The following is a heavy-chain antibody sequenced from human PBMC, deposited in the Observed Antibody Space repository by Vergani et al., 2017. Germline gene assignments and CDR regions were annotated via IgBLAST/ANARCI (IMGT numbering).Heavy chain of an antibody. CDR1: GFTFSSYW. J-gene: IGHJ6*04. Sequence: EVQLVESGGGLVQPGGSLRLSCAASGFTFSSYWMSWVRQAPGKGLEWVANIKQDGSEKYYVDSVKSRFTISRDNAKNSLYLQMNSLRAEDTAVYYCARDPXKNTIFGVVISEDVWGKGTTVTVSS. CDR2: IKQDGSEK. D-gene: IGHD3-3*01. CDR3: ARDPXKNTIFGVVISEDV. V-gene: IGHV3-7*01.